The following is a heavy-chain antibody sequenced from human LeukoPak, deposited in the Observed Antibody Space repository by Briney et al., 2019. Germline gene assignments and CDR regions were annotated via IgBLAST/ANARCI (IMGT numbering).Heavy chain of an antibody. Sequence: GGSLRLSCAASGLTFSSNAMSWVRQAPGKGLERVSTISGSGGSTYYADSVKGRFTISRDNSKNTLYLQMNSLRAEETAVYYCATHGSGSYRYYFDYWGQGTLVTVSS. CDR3: ATHGSGSYRYYFDY. J-gene: IGHJ4*02. D-gene: IGHD3-10*01. CDR2: ISGSGGST. V-gene: IGHV3-23*01. CDR1: GLTFSSNA.